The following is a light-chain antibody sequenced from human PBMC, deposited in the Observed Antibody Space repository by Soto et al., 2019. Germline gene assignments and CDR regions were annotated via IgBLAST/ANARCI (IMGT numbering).Light chain of an antibody. V-gene: IGLV2-14*01. J-gene: IGLJ1*01. Sequence: QSVLTQPASVSGSPGQSITISCTGTSSDVGRYNYVSWYQQHPGKAPRLMIYEVSNRPTGVSNRFSGSKSGNTASLTISGLQDEDEADYYCSSYTSSSTLCVFGTGTKLTVL. CDR3: SSYTSSSTLCV. CDR2: EVS. CDR1: SSDVGRYNY.